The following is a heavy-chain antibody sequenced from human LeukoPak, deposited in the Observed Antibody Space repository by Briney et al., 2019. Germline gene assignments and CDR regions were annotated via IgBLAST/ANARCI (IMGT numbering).Heavy chain of an antibody. V-gene: IGHV3-49*04. CDR2: IRSRSYGGTT. D-gene: IGHD5-18*01. CDR1: GFTFSNYA. CDR3: ARGPIQQWLYNGMDV. Sequence: QPGGSLRLSCAASGFTFSNYAMIWVRQAPGEGPEWVGFIRSRSYGGTTEYAPAVKGRFLISRDDSKSIAYLHINSLKTEDTAVYYCARGPIQQWLYNGMDVWGQGTTVSVSS. J-gene: IGHJ6*02.